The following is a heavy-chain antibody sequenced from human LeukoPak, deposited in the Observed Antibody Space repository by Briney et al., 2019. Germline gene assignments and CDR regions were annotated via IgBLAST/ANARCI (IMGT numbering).Heavy chain of an antibody. D-gene: IGHD5-12*01. CDR1: GVSLSIFY. Sequence: AQTLSLTRTVSGVSLSIFYTSCVRQPAGPRLEWFGHFYFNGSANYNPSLKSRVTMSVETSKNQFFLNLTSVTAADTAIYYCARAWGSYSGYDQNWFDPWGQGTLVTVSS. J-gene: IGHJ5*02. V-gene: IGHV4-4*07. CDR3: ARAWGSYSGYDQNWFDP. CDR2: FYFNGSA.